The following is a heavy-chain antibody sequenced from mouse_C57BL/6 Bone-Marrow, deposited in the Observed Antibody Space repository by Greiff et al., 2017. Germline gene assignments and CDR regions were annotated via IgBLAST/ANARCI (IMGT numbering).Heavy chain of an antibody. V-gene: IGHV7-1*01. CDR1: GFTFSDFY. CDR3: ARDLSYYGSSDWYFDV. CDR2: SRNKANDYTT. Sequence: EVQGVESGGGLVQSGRSLRLSCATSGFTFSDFYMEWVRQAPGKGLEWIAASRNKANDYTTEYSASVKGRFIVSRDTSQSILYLQMNALRAEDTAIYYCARDLSYYGSSDWYFDVWGTGTTVTVSS. J-gene: IGHJ1*03. D-gene: IGHD1-1*01.